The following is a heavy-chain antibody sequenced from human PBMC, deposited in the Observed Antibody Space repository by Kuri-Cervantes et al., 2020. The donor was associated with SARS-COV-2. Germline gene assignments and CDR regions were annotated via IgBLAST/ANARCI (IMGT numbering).Heavy chain of an antibody. CDR3: ARPLEGGDYFDY. CDR2: IYYSGST. Sequence: SETLSLTCTVSGGSISSYYWGWIRQPPGKGLEWIGSIYYSGSTYYNPSLKSRVTISVDTSKNRFSLKLSSVTAADTAVYYCARPLEGGDYFDYWGQGTLVTVSS. V-gene: IGHV4-39*01. J-gene: IGHJ4*02. D-gene: IGHD3-16*01. CDR1: GGSISSYY.